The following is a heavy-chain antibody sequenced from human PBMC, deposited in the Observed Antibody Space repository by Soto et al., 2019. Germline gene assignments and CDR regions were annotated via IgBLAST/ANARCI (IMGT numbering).Heavy chain of an antibody. CDR3: AKASGGSYPGSRLFDY. CDR1: GFTFRNYA. CDR2: ITNTGGDT. D-gene: IGHD3-10*01. J-gene: IGHJ4*02. V-gene: IGHV3-23*01. Sequence: EVQLLESGGGLVQPGGSLRLSCVASGFTFRNYAMNWVRQAPGKGLEWVSVITNTGGDTLNADSVKGRFTISRDNSKNTLYLQMNSLRAEDAATYYCAKASGGSYPGSRLFDYWGQGTRVTVSS.